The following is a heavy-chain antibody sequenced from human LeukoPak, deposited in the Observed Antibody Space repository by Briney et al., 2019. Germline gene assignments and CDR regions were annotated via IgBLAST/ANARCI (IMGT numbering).Heavy chain of an antibody. CDR3: ARGSSLSTPYDFWSGYRFDD. D-gene: IGHD3-3*01. Sequence: GGSLRLSCAASGFIFSSYNMNWVRQAPGKGLEWVSSISGSSDYIYYADSVKGRFTISRDNAKNSLYLQVNSLRAEDTAVYYCARGSSLSTPYDFWSGYRFDDWGQGSLVTVSS. CDR1: GFIFSSYN. CDR2: ISGSSDYI. J-gene: IGHJ4*02. V-gene: IGHV3-21*01.